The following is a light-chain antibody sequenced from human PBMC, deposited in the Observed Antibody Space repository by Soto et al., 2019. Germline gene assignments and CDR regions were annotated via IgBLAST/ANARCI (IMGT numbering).Light chain of an antibody. CDR1: QGIRND. Sequence: AIPMTQSPSSLSASVGDRVTITCRASQGIRNDLGWYRQKPGKAPKLLIYAASSLQSGVPSRFSGSGSGTDFTLTISSLQPEDFATYYCLQDYNYPLTFGGGTKVEIK. CDR2: AAS. CDR3: LQDYNYPLT. V-gene: IGKV1-6*01. J-gene: IGKJ4*01.